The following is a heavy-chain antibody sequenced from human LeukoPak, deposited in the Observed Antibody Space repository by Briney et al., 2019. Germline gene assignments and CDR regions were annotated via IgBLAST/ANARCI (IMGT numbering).Heavy chain of an antibody. CDR1: GYSFTSYW. Sequence: PGESLKISCKGSGYSFTSYWIGWVRQMPGKGLEWMGIIYPGDSDTRYSPSFQGQVTISADKSISTAYLQWSSLKASDIAMYYCARHGIVATEVDWFDPWGQGTLVTVSS. D-gene: IGHD5-12*01. V-gene: IGHV5-51*01. CDR3: ARHGIVATEVDWFDP. CDR2: IYPGDSDT. J-gene: IGHJ5*02.